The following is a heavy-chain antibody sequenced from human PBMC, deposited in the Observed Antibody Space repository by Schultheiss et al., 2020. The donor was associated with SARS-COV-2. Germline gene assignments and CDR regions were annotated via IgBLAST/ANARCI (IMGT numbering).Heavy chain of an antibody. J-gene: IGHJ4*02. CDR1: GFIFNNYG. CDR2: IWYDGSNK. D-gene: IGHD7-27*01. V-gene: IGHV3-33*01. Sequence: GGSLRLSCAASGFIFNNYGMHWVRQAPGKELEWVAVIWYDGSNKYYADSVKGRFTISRDNSKNTLYLQMNSLRAEDTAVYYCARELGIWSSFDYWGQGTLVTVSS. CDR3: ARELGIWSSFDY.